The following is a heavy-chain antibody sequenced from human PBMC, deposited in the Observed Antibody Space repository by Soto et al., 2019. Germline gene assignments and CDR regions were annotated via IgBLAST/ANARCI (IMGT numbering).Heavy chain of an antibody. D-gene: IGHD5-18*01. CDR2: IIPIFGTA. Sequence: QVQLVQSGAEVKKPGSSVKVSCKASGGTFSSYAISWVRQAPGQGLEWMGGIIPIFGTANYAQKFQGRVTITAGESTSTADMELSSLRCEDTAVYYCARGDTAMVGDYYGMDGWGQGTTVTVSS. CDR1: GGTFSSYA. V-gene: IGHV1-69*01. J-gene: IGHJ6*02. CDR3: ARGDTAMVGDYYGMDG.